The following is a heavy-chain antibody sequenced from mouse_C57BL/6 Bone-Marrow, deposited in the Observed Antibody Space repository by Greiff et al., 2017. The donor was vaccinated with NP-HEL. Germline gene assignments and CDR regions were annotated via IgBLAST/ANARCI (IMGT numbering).Heavy chain of an antibody. V-gene: IGHV6-6*01. J-gene: IGHJ2*01. CDR2: IRNKANNHAT. D-gene: IGHD1-1*01. CDR1: GFTFSDAW. CDR3: TLLLRPYYFDY. Sequence: EVKLVESGGGLVQPGGSMKLSCAASGFTFSDAWMDWVRQSPEKGLEWVAEIRNKANNHATYYAESVKGRFTISRDDSKSSVYLQMNSLRAEDTGIYYCTLLLRPYYFDYWGQGTTLTVSS.